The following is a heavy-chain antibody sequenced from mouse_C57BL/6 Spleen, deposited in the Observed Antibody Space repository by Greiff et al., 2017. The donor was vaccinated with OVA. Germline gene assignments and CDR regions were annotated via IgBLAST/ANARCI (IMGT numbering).Heavy chain of an antibody. CDR1: GYTFTSYN. J-gene: IGHJ2*01. Sequence: QVQLKESGAELVRPGASVKMSCKASGYTFTSYNMHWVKQTPRQGLEWIGAIYPGNGDTSYNQKFKGKATLTVDKSSSTAYMQLSSLTSEDSAVYFCARGDSSGYLYYFDYWGQGTTLTVSS. D-gene: IGHD3-2*02. V-gene: IGHV1-12*01. CDR3: ARGDSSGYLYYFDY. CDR2: IYPGNGDT.